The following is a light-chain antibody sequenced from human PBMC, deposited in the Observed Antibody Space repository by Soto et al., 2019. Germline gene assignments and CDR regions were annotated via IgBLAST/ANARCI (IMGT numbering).Light chain of an antibody. J-gene: IGLJ2*01. CDR3: SSFAGNNNVV. V-gene: IGLV2-8*01. CDR2: EVS. Sequence: QSALTQPPSASGSPGQSVTISCTGTSSDVGGYNYVSWYQQHPGKAPILMISEVSKRPSGVPDRFSGSKSGNTASLTVSGRQAEDEADYYCSSFAGNNNVVFGGGTKLTVL. CDR1: SSDVGGYNY.